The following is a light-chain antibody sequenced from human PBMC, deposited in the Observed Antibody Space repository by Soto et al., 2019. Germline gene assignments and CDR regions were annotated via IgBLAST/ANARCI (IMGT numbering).Light chain of an antibody. CDR2: DVS. CDR3: SSYTSRSTLGV. V-gene: IGLV2-14*03. CDR1: NSDIGGYNY. J-gene: IGLJ2*01. Sequence: QSALTQPASVSGSPGQSITISCTGTNSDIGGYNYVSWYQQHPGKAPKLMIYDVSNRPSGVSYRFSGFKSGNTASLTISGLQAEDEADYYCSSYTSRSTLGVFGGGTKLTVL.